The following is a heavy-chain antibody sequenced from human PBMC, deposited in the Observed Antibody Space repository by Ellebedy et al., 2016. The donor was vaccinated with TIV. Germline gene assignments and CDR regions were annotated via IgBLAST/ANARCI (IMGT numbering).Heavy chain of an antibody. J-gene: IGHJ4*02. D-gene: IGHD5-12*01. CDR3: ARDGDHHVDLDN. CDR2: IDSDGHTT. V-gene: IGHV3-74*01. Sequence: GESLKISCTASGFTFSYYWMHWVRQAPGKGLEWVSRIDSDGHTTRYADLVEGRFTISRDNAKNTLYLQINSLRAEDTALYYCARDGDHHVDLDNWGQGTLVTVSS. CDR1: GFTFSYYW.